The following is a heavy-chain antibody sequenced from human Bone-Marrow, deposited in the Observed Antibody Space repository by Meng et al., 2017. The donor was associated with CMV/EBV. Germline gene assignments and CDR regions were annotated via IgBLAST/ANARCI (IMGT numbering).Heavy chain of an antibody. V-gene: IGHV1-18*01. D-gene: IGHD2-2*01. J-gene: IGHJ4*02. CDR1: GYTFTSYG. CDR3: ARDLFVIVVVPAAPFDY. CDR2: ISAYNGNT. Sequence: QVLLVPSGAEVKKPGASVKVSCKASGYTFTSYGISWVRQAPGQGLEWMGWISAYNGNTNYAQKLQGRVTMTTDTSTSTAYMELRSLRSDDTAVYYCARDLFVIVVVPAAPFDYWGQGTLVTVSS.